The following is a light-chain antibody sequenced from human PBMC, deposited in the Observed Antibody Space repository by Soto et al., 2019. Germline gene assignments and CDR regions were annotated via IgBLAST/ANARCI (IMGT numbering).Light chain of an antibody. Sequence: LVTESPATLSLTPGERATLSCRASQSVSSSLAWYQQKPGQAPRLLIYDASNRASGIPARFSGSGSGTDFTLTISSLESGDFAVYYCQQRSSWPLITFGQGTRLEIK. V-gene: IGKV3-11*01. J-gene: IGKJ5*01. CDR3: QQRSSWPLIT. CDR2: DAS. CDR1: QSVSSS.